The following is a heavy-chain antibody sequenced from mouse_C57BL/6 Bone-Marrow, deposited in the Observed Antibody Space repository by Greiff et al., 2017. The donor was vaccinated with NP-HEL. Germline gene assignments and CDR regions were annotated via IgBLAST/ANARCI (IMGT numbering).Heavy chain of an antibody. Sequence: EVKLVESGGGLVKPGGSLILSCAVSGFTFSDDGMHWFLQAPETGLEWVAYISSGSSTIYYADTVKGRFPISRDVAKNTLFLEMTSLRSEDTAMYYYAGWDYYGSSYDGYCDVWGTGTTVTVSS. D-gene: IGHD1-1*01. CDR2: ISSGSSTI. CDR1: GFTFSDDG. V-gene: IGHV5-17*01. J-gene: IGHJ1*03. CDR3: AGWDYYGSSYDGYCDV.